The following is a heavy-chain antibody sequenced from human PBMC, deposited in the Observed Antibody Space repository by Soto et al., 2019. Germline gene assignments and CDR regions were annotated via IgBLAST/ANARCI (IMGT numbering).Heavy chain of an antibody. J-gene: IGHJ4*02. D-gene: IGHD1-1*01. CDR2: IYPSVSY. V-gene: IGHV4-38-2*02. CDR3: AREKVGTTFFDN. CDR1: GFAISRGYY. Sequence: SETLSLTCSVSGFAISRGYYWSRVRQPPGMGLEWIASIYPSVSYYHNPSLATRLGLSFDTSKNQFTLNLTSVTAADTALYFCAREKVGTTFFDNWGQGIQVTVSS.